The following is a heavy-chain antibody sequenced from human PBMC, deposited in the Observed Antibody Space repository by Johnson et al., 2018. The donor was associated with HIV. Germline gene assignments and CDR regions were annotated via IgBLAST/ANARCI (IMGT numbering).Heavy chain of an antibody. D-gene: IGHD7-27*01. CDR1: GFSFGTYA. J-gene: IGHJ3*02. V-gene: IGHV3-30*18. CDR2: ISPDGYNE. CDR3: AKDFLHGQYTGIFDT. Sequence: QVQLVESGGGVVQPGRSLRLSCAASGFSFGTYALHWVRQAPGKGREWVAVISPDGYNEDHCVSVKGRFIIPRDNSKNSLYLQLNSLRPEYTAVFYCAKDFLHGQYTGIFDTWGQGTVVTVSS.